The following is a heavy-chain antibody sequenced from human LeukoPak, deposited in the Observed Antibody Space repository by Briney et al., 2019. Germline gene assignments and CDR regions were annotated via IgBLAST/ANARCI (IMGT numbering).Heavy chain of an antibody. CDR3: ARAYSGYSYGYGYFDY. V-gene: IGHV1-2*02. Sequence: ASVRVSCKASGHTFTGYYMHWVRQAPGQGLEWMGWINPNSGGTNYAQKFQGRVTMTRDTSISTAYMELSRLRSDDTAVYYCARAYSGYSYGYGYFDYWGQGTLVTVSS. CDR2: INPNSGGT. D-gene: IGHD5-18*01. CDR1: GHTFTGYY. J-gene: IGHJ4*02.